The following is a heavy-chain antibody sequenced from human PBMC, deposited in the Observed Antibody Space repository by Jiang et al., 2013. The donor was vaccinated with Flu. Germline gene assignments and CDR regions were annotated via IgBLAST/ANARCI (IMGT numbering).Heavy chain of an antibody. CDR3: ARHGNRYVESLGWIDP. J-gene: IGHJ5*02. V-gene: IGHV4-59*08. Sequence: GLVKPSETLSLTCTVSGGSISSYYWSWIRQPPGKGLEWIGCIDNRGRANYNPSLNSRVTISVDTSKNQISLKLRSLTAADTALYYCARHGNRYVESLGWIDPWGQGTLVTVSS. D-gene: IGHD1-14*01. CDR2: IDNRGRA. CDR1: GGSISSYY.